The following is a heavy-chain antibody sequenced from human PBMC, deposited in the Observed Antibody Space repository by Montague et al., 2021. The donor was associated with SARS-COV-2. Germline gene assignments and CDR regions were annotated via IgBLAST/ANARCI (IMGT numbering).Heavy chain of an antibody. Sequence: SETLSLTCAVYGGSFSGYYWSWIRQPPGKGLEWIGEINHSGSTNYNPSLKSRVTISVDTPKNQFSLKLSSVTAADTAVYYCARGRRIAARPGEGYFDLWGRGTLVTVSS. D-gene: IGHD6-6*01. CDR3: ARGRRIAARPGEGYFDL. V-gene: IGHV4-34*01. J-gene: IGHJ2*01. CDR2: INHSGST. CDR1: GGSFSGYY.